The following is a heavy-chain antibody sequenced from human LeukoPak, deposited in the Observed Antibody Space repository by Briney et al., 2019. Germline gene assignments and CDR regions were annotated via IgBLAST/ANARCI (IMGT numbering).Heavy chain of an antibody. CDR2: ISGSGGST. CDR1: GFAISSSA. D-gene: IGHD7-27*01. J-gene: IGHJ4*02. Sequence: GGSRRSPVRAPGFAISSSAWRWGRQAPGKGLEWVSAISGSGGSTYYADSVKGRFTISRDNSKNTLYLQMNSLRAEDTAVYYLLRATGASSPLHCLGQGTLVTVSS. V-gene: IGHV3-23*01. CDR3: LRATGASSPLHC.